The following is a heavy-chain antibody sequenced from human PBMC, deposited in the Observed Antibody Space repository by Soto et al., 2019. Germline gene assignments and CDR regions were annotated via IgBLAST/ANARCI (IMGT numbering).Heavy chain of an antibody. V-gene: IGHV1-69*06. J-gene: IGHJ4*02. D-gene: IGHD2-15*01. CDR2: FIPIFGTT. CDR3: AQQRVATPLVTFDY. CDR1: GDSFSNYA. Sequence: RASVKVSCKAPGDSFSNYAISWVRQAPGQGLQWMGNFIPIFGTTNYAQTFQGRVAITADKSSTTAYMELSSLRSEDTAVYYCAQQRVATPLVTFDYWGQGSLVTVSS.